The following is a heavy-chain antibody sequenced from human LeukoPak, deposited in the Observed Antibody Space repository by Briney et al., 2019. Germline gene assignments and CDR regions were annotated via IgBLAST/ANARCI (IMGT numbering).Heavy chain of an antibody. Sequence: ASVKVSCKASGYTFTSYAMNWVRQAPGQGLEWMGWINTNTGNPTYAQGFTGRFVFSLDTSVSTAYLQISSLKAEDTAVYYCAREVAAAGLPSGDYWGQRTLVTVSS. CDR1: GYTFTSYA. V-gene: IGHV7-4-1*02. CDR3: AREVAAAGLPSGDY. CDR2: INTNTGNP. J-gene: IGHJ4*02. D-gene: IGHD6-13*01.